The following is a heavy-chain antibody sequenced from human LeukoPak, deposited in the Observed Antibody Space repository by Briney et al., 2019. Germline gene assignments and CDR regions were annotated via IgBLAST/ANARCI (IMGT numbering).Heavy chain of an antibody. J-gene: IGHJ6*02. CDR2: IKEDGSEK. D-gene: IGHD1-26*01. CDR3: ARWPDSGTHGMDV. CDR1: GFTFSGDW. V-gene: IGHV3-7*05. Sequence: GGSLRLSCAASGFTFSGDWMNWVRQAPGKGLEWVANIKEDGSEKNYVDSVKGRFTTSRDNARNSMFLQMNTLRAEDTAVYYCARWPDSGTHGMDVRGQGTTVTVS.